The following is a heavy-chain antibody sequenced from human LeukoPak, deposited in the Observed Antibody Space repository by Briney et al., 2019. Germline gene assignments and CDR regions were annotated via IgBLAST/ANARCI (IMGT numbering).Heavy chain of an antibody. V-gene: IGHV3-21*01. CDR1: GFSFSSYS. CDR2: ISSSSNYI. J-gene: IGHJ6*03. D-gene: IGHD2-15*01. CDR3: ARLRDCSGASCYYYYMDV. Sequence: PGGSLRLSCAAPGFSFSSYSMNWVRQAPGKGLQWVSSISSSSNYIYYAKSVKGRFTISRDNAKNSLFLQMNSLRAEDTAVYYCARLRDCSGASCYYYYMDVWGKGTTVTVSS.